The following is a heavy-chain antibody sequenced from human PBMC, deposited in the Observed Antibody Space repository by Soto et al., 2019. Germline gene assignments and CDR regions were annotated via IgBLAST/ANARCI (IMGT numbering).Heavy chain of an antibody. D-gene: IGHD1-20*01. V-gene: IGHV3-48*03. CDR3: KRSGNNFSYYGMDV. CDR1: GFTFRSYE. J-gene: IGHJ6*02. CDR2: ISSSGSVI. Sequence: GGSLRLSCVASGFTFRSYEMNWVRQAPGKGLEWVSYISSSGSVIKYGDSVKGRFTISRDNAKNSLYLQMNSLRAEDTALYYCKRSGNNFSYYGMDVWGQGTTVTVSS.